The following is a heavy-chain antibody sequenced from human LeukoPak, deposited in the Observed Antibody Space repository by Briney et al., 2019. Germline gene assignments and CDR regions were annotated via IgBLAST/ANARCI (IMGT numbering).Heavy chain of an antibody. J-gene: IGHJ5*02. V-gene: IGHV1-2*02. CDR1: GYTFTGSY. CDR2: INPNSGGT. Sequence: PEASVKVSCKASGYTFTGSYMHWVRQAPGQGFEWMGWINPNSGGTNYAQKFQGRVTMTRDTSISTAYMELSRLRSDDTAVYYCAGVSWDYYGSGSGSGWFDPWGQGTLVTVSS. CDR3: AGVSWDYYGSGSGSGWFDP. D-gene: IGHD3-10*01.